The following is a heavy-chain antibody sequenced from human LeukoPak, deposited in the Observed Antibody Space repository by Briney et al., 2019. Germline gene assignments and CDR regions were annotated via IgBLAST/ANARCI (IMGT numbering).Heavy chain of an antibody. D-gene: IGHD2-2*01. V-gene: IGHV3-74*03. Sequence: GGSLRLSCAASGFTFSVYWVHWVRQTPEKGLVWVSHITDDGTRTYADSVKGRFTISRDNAKNTMYLQMNSLRAEDTAVYYCASTGRYCTSTSCSNYFHYWGQGTLVTVSS. CDR2: ITDDGTR. CDR1: GFTFSVYW. CDR3: ASTGRYCTSTSCSNYFHY. J-gene: IGHJ4*02.